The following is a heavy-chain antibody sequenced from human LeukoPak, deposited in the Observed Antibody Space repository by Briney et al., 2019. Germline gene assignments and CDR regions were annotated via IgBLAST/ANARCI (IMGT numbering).Heavy chain of an antibody. V-gene: IGHV3-7*01. CDR2: IRQDGSQK. D-gene: IGHD4-17*01. CDR3: ARESGSVTSEVDFDY. Sequence: TGGSLRLSCAASGFTFSSYWMSWVRQAPGKGLEWAATIRQDGSQKYYVDSVKGRFTISRDNAKNSLYLQMNSLRAEDTAVYYCARESGSVTSEVDFDYWGQGTLVTVSS. J-gene: IGHJ4*02. CDR1: GFTFSSYW.